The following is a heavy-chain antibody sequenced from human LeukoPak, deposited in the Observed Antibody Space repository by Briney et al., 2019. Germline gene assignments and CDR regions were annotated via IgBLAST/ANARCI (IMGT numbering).Heavy chain of an antibody. J-gene: IGHJ4*02. D-gene: IGHD6-13*01. CDR2: FSWNSGSI. V-gene: IGHV3-9*01. Sequence: PGGSLRLSCAASGFTFDDYAMHWVRQARGKGLEWVSGFSWNSGSIGYADSVKGRFTISRDNAKNSLYLQMNSLRAEDTALYYCAKDATYSSSWYGQFDYWGQGTLVTVSS. CDR3: AKDATYSSSWYGQFDY. CDR1: GFTFDDYA.